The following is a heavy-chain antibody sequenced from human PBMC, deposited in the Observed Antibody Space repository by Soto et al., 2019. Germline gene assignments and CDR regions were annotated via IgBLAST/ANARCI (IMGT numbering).Heavy chain of an antibody. Sequence: VQLLESGGGLVQPGGSLRLSCAASGFTFSSYAMSWVRQAPGKGLEWVSAISGSGGSTYYADSVKGRFTISRDNSKNTLYLQMNSLRAEDTAVYYCANLPYGSGSYYPVGMDVWGQGTTVTVSS. CDR2: ISGSGGST. V-gene: IGHV3-23*01. CDR1: GFTFSSYA. CDR3: ANLPYGSGSYYPVGMDV. D-gene: IGHD3-10*01. J-gene: IGHJ6*02.